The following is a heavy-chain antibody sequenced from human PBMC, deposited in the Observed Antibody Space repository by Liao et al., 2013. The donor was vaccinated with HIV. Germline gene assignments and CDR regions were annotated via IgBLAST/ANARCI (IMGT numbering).Heavy chain of an antibody. CDR3: ARARVVDNALDI. J-gene: IGHJ3*02. CDR1: GASMNSYY. D-gene: IGHD3-3*01. CDR2: IYYNGDT. Sequence: QVQLQESGPGLVKPSETLSLTCTVSGASMNSYYWHWIRQPPGSGTWSGLVYIYYNGDTNYNPSFKKSSHHISRHVQESSSPSNLRSVTAADTAVYFCARARVVDNALDIWGQGTRV. V-gene: IGHV4-59*01.